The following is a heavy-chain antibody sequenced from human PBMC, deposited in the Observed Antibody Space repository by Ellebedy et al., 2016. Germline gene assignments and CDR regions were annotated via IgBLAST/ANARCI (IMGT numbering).Heavy chain of an antibody. CDR1: GFNFSNFA. CDR2: IKSDGSFT. Sequence: GGSLRLXXSASGFNFSNFAFHWVRQAPGKGLEYVSAIKSDGSFTLYADAVKGRFTITRDNAKNTLSLQMSSLRVDDTAVYYCVKGPGPSPLYYYGVDVWGQGTTVTVS. D-gene: IGHD1-1*01. J-gene: IGHJ6*02. CDR3: VKGPGPSPLYYYGVDV. V-gene: IGHV3-64D*06.